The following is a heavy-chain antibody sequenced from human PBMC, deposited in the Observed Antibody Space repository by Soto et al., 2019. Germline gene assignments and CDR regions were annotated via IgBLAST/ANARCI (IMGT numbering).Heavy chain of an antibody. V-gene: IGHV3-21*01. CDR2: ISSSSSYI. Sequence: GGSLRLSCAASGFTFSSYSMNWVRQAPGKGLEWVSSISSSSSYIYYADSVKGRFTICRDNAKNSLYLQMNSLRAEDTAVYYCTRDLDGLVISDENWIDPWGQGTLVTFSS. J-gene: IGHJ5*02. D-gene: IGHD3-9*01. CDR3: TRDLDGLVISDENWIDP. CDR1: GFTFSSYS.